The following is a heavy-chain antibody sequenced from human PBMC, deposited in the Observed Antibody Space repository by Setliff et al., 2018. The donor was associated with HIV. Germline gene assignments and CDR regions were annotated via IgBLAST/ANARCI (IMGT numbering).Heavy chain of an antibody. Sequence: SETLSLTCTVSGDSINTHYWSWIRQPPGKGLEWIGCISHSGNTSFNPSLNSRVTISLDTSKNQFSLRLTSLTAADTAIYYCARSTVGAGASFPWGRGILVTVSS. CDR1: GDSINTHY. CDR3: ARSTVGAGASFP. V-gene: IGHV4-59*11. CDR2: ISHSGNT. J-gene: IGHJ5*02. D-gene: IGHD1-26*01.